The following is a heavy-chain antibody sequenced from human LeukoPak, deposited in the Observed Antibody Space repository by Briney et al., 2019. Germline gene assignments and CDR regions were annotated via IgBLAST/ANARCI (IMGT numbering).Heavy chain of an antibody. D-gene: IGHD6-13*01. CDR2: INPNGGGT. Sequence: GASVNVSCKASGYTFINYYMHWVRQAPGQGLEWMGVINPNGGGTSYAQKVQARVTMTRDTSTSTVYMELSSLRSEDTAVYYCAAWGSSSSPLPGMDVWGQGTTVTVSS. CDR1: GYTFINYY. V-gene: IGHV1-46*01. CDR3: AAWGSSSSPLPGMDV. J-gene: IGHJ6*02.